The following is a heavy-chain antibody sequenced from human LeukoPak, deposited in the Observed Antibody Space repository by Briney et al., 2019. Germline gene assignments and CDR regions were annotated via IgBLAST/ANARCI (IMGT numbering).Heavy chain of an antibody. CDR3: ARAPGTTFDY. CDR1: GVSISSSSYY. V-gene: IGHV4-39*01. D-gene: IGHD4-17*01. Sequence: PSETLSLTCTVSGVSISSSSYYWGWIRQPPGKGLEWIVSINHSWSTYYNPSLKSRVTISVDTSKNQFSLKLTSVTAADTAVYYCARAPGTTFDYWGHGNMVTVSS. CDR2: INHSWST. J-gene: IGHJ4*01.